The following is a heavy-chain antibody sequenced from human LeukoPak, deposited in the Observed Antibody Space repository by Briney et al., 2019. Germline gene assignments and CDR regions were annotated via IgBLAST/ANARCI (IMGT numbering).Heavy chain of an antibody. J-gene: IGHJ4*02. Sequence: SETLSLTCTASGGSISSYYWSWIRQPAGKGLEWIGRIYTSGSTNYNPSLKRRLTMSVDTSKNQFSLKLSSVTAADTAVYYCAGQVVKITIFGVVKAAFDYWGQGTLVTVSS. CDR1: GGSISSYY. CDR3: AGQVVKITIFGVVKAAFDY. D-gene: IGHD3-3*01. CDR2: IYTSGST. V-gene: IGHV4-4*07.